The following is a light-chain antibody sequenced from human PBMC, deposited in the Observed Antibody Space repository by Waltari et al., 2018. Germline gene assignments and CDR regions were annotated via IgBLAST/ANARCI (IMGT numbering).Light chain of an antibody. CDR1: QSVSTTY. J-gene: IGKJ2*01. V-gene: IGKV3-20*01. Sequence: IVLTQSPGTLYLSPGESATLSCRASQSVSTTYLTWYQHKPGQPPRLLIYDASSRATGIPDRFSGNGSGTDFTLTINSLEPEDFAVYYCQQSAGSPYTFGQGTKLEVK. CDR2: DAS. CDR3: QQSAGSPYT.